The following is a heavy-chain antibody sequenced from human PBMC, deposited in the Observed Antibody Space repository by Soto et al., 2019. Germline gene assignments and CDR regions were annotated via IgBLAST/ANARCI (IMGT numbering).Heavy chain of an antibody. V-gene: IGHV3-30-3*01. CDR3: ARESIVATVMDV. D-gene: IGHD5-12*01. CDR1: GFTFSSYA. Sequence: SCAASGFTFSSYAMHWVRQAPGKGLEWVAVISYDGSNKYYADSVKGRFTISRDNSKNTLYLQMNSLRAEDTAVYYCARESIVATVMDVWGQGTTVTVSS. CDR2: ISYDGSNK. J-gene: IGHJ6*02.